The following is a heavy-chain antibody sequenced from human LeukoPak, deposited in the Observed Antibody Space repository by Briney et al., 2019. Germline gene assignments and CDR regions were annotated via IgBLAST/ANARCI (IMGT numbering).Heavy chain of an antibody. CDR1: GFTFSSYG. D-gene: IGHD3-10*01. J-gene: IGHJ5*02. CDR2: INHSGST. V-gene: IGHV4-34*01. CDR3: ARRITMVRGFYNWFDP. Sequence: GSLRLSCAASGFTFSSYGMSWVRQAPGKGLEWIGEINHSGSTNYNPSLKSRVTISVDTSKNQFSLKLSSVTAADTAVYYCARRITMVRGFYNWFDPWGQGTLVTVSS.